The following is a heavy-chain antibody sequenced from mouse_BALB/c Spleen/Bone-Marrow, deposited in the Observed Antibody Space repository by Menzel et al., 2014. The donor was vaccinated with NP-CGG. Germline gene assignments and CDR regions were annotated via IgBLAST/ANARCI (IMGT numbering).Heavy chain of an antibody. CDR2: ISSGGNYT. V-gene: IGHV5-9-4*01. CDR1: GFTFSSYA. Sequence: EVKLVESGGGLVKPGGSLELSCAASGFTFSSYAMSWVRQSPEKRLEWVAEISSGGNYTYYPDTATGRFTISRDNAKNILYLEMSSLRSDDTAMYYCVRAYGSSYAMDYWGQGTSVTVSS. CDR3: VRAYGSSYAMDY. J-gene: IGHJ4*01. D-gene: IGHD1-1*01.